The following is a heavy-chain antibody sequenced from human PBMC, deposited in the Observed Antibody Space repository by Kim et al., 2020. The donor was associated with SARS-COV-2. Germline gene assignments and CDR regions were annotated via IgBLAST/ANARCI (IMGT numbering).Heavy chain of an antibody. CDR2: IYSGGSST. V-gene: IGHV3-23*03. J-gene: IGHJ6*02. CDR3: EKADQKAAAEPTYSYYGMDV. D-gene: IGHD6-13*01. Sequence: GGSLRLSCAASGFTFSSYAMSWVRQAPGKWLEWVSVIYSGGSSTYYADSVKGRFTISRDNSKNTLYLQMNSLRAEDTAVYYCEKADQKAAAEPTYSYYGMDVWGQGTTVTVSS. CDR1: GFTFSSYA.